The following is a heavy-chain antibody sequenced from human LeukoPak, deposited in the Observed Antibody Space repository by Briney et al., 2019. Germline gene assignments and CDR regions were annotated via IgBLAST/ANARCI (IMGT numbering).Heavy chain of an antibody. D-gene: IGHD3-3*01. CDR3: ARGERGVRFLEWLPHSGAFDI. CDR2: INPSGGST. Sequence: GASVKVSCKASGYTFTSYYMHWVRQAPGQGLEWMGIINPSGGSTSYAQKFQGRVTMTRDMSTSTVYMELSSLRSEDTAVYYCARGERGVRFLEWLPHSGAFDIWGQGTMVTVSS. J-gene: IGHJ3*02. V-gene: IGHV1-46*01. CDR1: GYTFTSYY.